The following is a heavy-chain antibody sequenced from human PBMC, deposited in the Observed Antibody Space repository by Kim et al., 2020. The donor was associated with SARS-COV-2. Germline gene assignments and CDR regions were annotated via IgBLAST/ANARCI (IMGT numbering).Heavy chain of an antibody. CDR1: GFTFSNFG. V-gene: IGHV3-48*02. D-gene: IGHD1-20*01. CDR3: AREGLTESTAFDY. Sequence: GGSLRLSCAASGFTFSNFGINWVRQAPGKGLEWVSYISPGSHTIFYGDSVKGRFTISRDNAKNSLFLQLNSLRDEDTAVYYCAREGLTESTAFDYWGLGTLVTVSS. CDR2: ISPGSHTI. J-gene: IGHJ4*02.